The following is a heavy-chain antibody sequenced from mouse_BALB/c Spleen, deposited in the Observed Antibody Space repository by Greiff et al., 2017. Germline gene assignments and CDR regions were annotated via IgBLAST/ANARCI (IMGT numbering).Heavy chain of an antibody. Sequence: EVHLVESGGGLVKPGGSLKLSCAASGFTFSSYAMSWVRQTPEKRLEWVASISSGGSTYYPDSVKGRFTISRDNARNILYLQMSSLRSEDTAMYYCAREDDGYYFYAMDYWGQGTSVTVSS. V-gene: IGHV5-6-5*01. CDR1: GFTFSSYA. D-gene: IGHD2-3*01. CDR3: AREDDGYYFYAMDY. J-gene: IGHJ4*01. CDR2: ISSGGST.